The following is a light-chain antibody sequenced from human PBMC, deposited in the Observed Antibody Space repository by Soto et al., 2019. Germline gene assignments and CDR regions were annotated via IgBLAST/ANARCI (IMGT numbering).Light chain of an antibody. Sequence: EIVLTQSQATLPFSPGESASLASRALLRFSGSSLAWYQQKPGQHPRLLIFEPSNRATGIPNRFSGSGSKTDCTLTISRLESEDFAVYYCQQYGSPPQTFGQGTKLQIK. CDR2: EPS. J-gene: IGKJ2*01. CDR3: QQYGSPPQT. CDR1: LRFSGSS. V-gene: IGKV3-20*01.